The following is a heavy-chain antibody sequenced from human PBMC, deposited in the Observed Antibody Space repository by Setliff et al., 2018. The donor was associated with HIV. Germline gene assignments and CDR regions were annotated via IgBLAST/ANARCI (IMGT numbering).Heavy chain of an antibody. J-gene: IGHJ4*02. V-gene: IGHV1-24*01. CDR3: ATDPGRRITFGGVIVNPDY. CDR2: FDPEDGER. CDR1: GYTLSALS. Sequence: GASVKVSCKVFGYTLSALSIHWVRQAPGKGLEWMGGFDPEDGERINAEKFQGRVTMTADTSTDTAYMALSSLTSEDTAVYYCATDPGRRITFGGVIVNPDYWGQGTLVTSPQ. D-gene: IGHD3-16*02.